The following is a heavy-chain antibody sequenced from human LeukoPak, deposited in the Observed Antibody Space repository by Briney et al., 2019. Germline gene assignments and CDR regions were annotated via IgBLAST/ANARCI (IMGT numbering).Heavy chain of an antibody. V-gene: IGHV4-34*01. D-gene: IGHD6-13*01. J-gene: IGHJ6*03. Sequence: KPSETLSLTCAVYGGSFSGCYWSWIRQPPGKGLEWIGEINRSGSTNYNPSLKSRVTISVDTSKNQFSLKLSSVTAADTAVYYCARVTYSSSWYYYYYMDVWGKGTTVTVSS. CDR2: INRSGST. CDR3: ARVTYSSSWYYYYYMDV. CDR1: GGSFSGCY.